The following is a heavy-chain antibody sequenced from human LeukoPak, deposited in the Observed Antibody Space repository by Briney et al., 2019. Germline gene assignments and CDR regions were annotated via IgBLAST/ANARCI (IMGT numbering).Heavy chain of an antibody. J-gene: IGHJ6*02. Sequence: GASVKVSCKASGYTFTSYDINWVRQATGQGLEWMGWMNPNSGNTGYAQKFQGRVTMTRNTSISTAYMELSSLRCEDTAVYYCARGDCPPYYDILTGYYHPYYYFYGMDVWGQGTTVTVSS. V-gene: IGHV1-8*01. CDR1: GYTFTSYD. D-gene: IGHD3-9*01. CDR3: ARGDCPPYYDILTGYYHPYYYFYGMDV. CDR2: MNPNSGNT.